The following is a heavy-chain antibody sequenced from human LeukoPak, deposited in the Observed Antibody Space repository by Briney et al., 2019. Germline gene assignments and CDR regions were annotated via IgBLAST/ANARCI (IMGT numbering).Heavy chain of an antibody. CDR2: IYWDDDK. D-gene: IGHD3-22*01. CDR1: GFSLSTSGVG. V-gene: IGHV2-5*02. CDR3: AHSAQNYYDSSGYLSYFDY. Sequence: SGPTLVKPTQTLTLTCTFSGFSLSTSGVGVGWIRQPPGKALEWLALIYWDDDKRYSPSLKSRLTITKDTSKNQVVLTMTNMDPVDTATYYCAHSAQNYYDSSGYLSYFDYWGQGTLVTVSS. J-gene: IGHJ4*02.